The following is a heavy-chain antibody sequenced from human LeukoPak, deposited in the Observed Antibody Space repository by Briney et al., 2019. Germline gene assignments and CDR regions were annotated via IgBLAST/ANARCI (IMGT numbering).Heavy chain of an antibody. CDR3: ARDRNYFEALHRSY. CDR1: GFTFSSYA. J-gene: IGHJ4*02. Sequence: GGSLRLSCAASGFTFSSYAMSWVRQAPGKGLEWVSSVTGNGDNTFHADSVKGRFTISRDDSKNMLYLQINSLRAEDTAVYYCARDRNYFEALHRSYWGQGTLVTVSS. D-gene: IGHD3-10*01. CDR2: VTGNGDNT. V-gene: IGHV3-23*01.